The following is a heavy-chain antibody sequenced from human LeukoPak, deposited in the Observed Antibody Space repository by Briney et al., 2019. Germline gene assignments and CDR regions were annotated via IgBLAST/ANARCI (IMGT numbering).Heavy chain of an antibody. CDR2: INTNTGNP. J-gene: IGHJ4*02. V-gene: IGHV7-4-1*02. Sequence: ASVKVSCKASGYTFTSYAMNWVRQAPGQGLEWMGWINTNTGNPTYAQGFTERFVFSLDTSVTTAYLQISNLKTEDTAVYYFARHDNDDDFDYWGQGTLVTVSS. D-gene: IGHD3-16*01. CDR3: ARHDNDDDFDY. CDR1: GYTFTSYA.